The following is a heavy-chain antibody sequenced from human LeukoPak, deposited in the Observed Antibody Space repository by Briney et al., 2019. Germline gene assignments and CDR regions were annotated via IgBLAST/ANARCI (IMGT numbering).Heavy chain of an antibody. Sequence: ASVKVSCKASGYTFTSYGISWVRQAPGQRLEWMGWISAYNGNTNYAQKLQGRVTMTTDTSTSTAYMELRSLRSDDTAVYYCARVRQLPYYYYYMDVWGKGTTVTVSS. CDR1: GYTFTSYG. CDR2: ISAYNGNT. V-gene: IGHV1-18*01. CDR3: ARVRQLPYYYYYMDV. J-gene: IGHJ6*03. D-gene: IGHD2-2*01.